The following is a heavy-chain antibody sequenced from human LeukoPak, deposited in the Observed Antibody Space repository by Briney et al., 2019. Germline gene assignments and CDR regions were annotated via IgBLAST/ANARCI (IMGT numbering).Heavy chain of an antibody. V-gene: IGHV3-30*02. D-gene: IGHD3-3*01. CDR1: GFTFSSYG. CDR3: AKGYDFWSGYNDY. J-gene: IGHJ4*02. CDR2: IRYDGSNK. Sequence: HSGGSLRLSCAASGFTFSSYGTHWVRQAPGKGLEWVAFIRYDGSNKYYADSVKGRFTISRDNSKNTLYLQMNSLRAEDTAVYYCAKGYDFWSGYNDYWGQGTLVTVSS.